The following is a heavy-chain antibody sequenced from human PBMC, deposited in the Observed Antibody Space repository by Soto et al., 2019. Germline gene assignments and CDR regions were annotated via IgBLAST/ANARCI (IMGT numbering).Heavy chain of an antibody. D-gene: IGHD3-3*01. CDR3: ASSVLYDFWSGYGMDV. Sequence: SETLSLTCTVSGGSISSSSYYWGWIRQPPGKGLEWIGSIYYSGSTYYNPSLKSRVTISVDTSKNQFSLKLSSVTAADTAVYYCASSVLYDFWSGYGMDVWGQGTTVTVSS. V-gene: IGHV4-39*01. CDR1: GGSISSSSYY. CDR2: IYYSGST. J-gene: IGHJ6*02.